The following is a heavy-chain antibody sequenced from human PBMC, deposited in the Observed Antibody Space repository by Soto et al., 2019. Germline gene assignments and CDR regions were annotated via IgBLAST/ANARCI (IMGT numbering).Heavy chain of an antibody. J-gene: IGHJ4*02. CDR3: ARVGSSSFLDY. Sequence: ASVNVSSKASGYTFTSYDINWVREATGQGLEWMGWMNPNTGNTGYAQKFQGRVTMTRNTSISTAYMELSSLRSEDTAVYYCARVGSSSFLDYWGQGTLVTVSS. D-gene: IGHD6-6*01. V-gene: IGHV1-8*01. CDR2: MNPNTGNT. CDR1: GYTFTSYD.